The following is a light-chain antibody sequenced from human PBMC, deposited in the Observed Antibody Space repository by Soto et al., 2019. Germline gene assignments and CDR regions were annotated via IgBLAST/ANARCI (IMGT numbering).Light chain of an antibody. V-gene: IGKV1-39*01. Sequence: DIQMTQSPSSLSASVGDRVTITCRASQSISAYFLNWYQQKPGKAPKLLISAASSLQSGVPSRFSGSRSGTDFTLTISRLQPEDFATYYCQQSYSTPRSLTFGGGTKVEMK. J-gene: IGKJ4*01. CDR2: AAS. CDR3: QQSYSTPRSLT. CDR1: QSISAY.